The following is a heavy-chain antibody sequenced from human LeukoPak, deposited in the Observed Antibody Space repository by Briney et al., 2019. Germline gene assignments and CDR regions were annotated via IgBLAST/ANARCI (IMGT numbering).Heavy chain of an antibody. CDR3: TTTPTKYYDFWSAYNDY. CDR2: TVSEIDGGTT. CDR1: GFTFNYAW. Sequence: GGSLRLSCAASGFTFNYAWMSWVRQVPGKGLEWVGRTVSEIDGGTTDYAAPVKGRFTISRDDSKNTLYLQMNSLKTEDTAVYYCTTTPTKYYDFWSAYNDYWGQGTLVTVSS. V-gene: IGHV3-15*04. D-gene: IGHD3-3*01. J-gene: IGHJ4*02.